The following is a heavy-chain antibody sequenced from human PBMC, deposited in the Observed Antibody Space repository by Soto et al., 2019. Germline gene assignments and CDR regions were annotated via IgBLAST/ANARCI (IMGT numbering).Heavy chain of an antibody. V-gene: IGHV1-46*01. CDR2: FLASGGNT. CDR1: GYSFFSYY. D-gene: IGHD3-3*02. Sequence: SAKVSCKASGYSFFSYYIHWVRQAPVQGLEWMGRFLASGGNTDYAQRFRGRVSMTRDTSTTNTVSLELTSLTSDDTAVYYCARGGATIFGVIDSWGQGTRVTVYS. J-gene: IGHJ4*02. CDR3: ARGGATIFGVIDS.